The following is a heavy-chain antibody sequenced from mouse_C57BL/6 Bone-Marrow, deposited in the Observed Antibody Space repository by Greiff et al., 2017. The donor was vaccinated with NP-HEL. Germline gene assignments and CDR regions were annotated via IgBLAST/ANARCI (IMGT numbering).Heavy chain of an antibody. J-gene: IGHJ1*03. V-gene: IGHV1-75*01. D-gene: IGHD1-1*01. CDR3: ALRFYWYFDV. CDR1: GYTFTDYY. Sequence: QVQLQQSGPELVKPGASVKISCKASGYTFTDYYINWVKQRPGQGLEWIGWIFPGSGSTYYNEKFKGKATLTVDKSSSKAYMLLTSLTAEDSAVSFCALRFYWYFDVWGTGTTVTVSS. CDR2: IFPGSGST.